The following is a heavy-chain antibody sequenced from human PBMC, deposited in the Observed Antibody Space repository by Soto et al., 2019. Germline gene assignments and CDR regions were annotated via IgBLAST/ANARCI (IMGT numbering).Heavy chain of an antibody. D-gene: IGHD1-26*01. CDR1: GFTFSNFG. CDR3: VKDVAYSGRYYFDY. Sequence: QVQLVESGGGVVQPGRSLRLSCAASGFTFSNFGMHWVRQAPGKGLECVALISNHGTEKYYLDSVKGRFTISRDNSNNTLYLQMNSLRAENTEVYYCVKDVAYSGRYYFDYWGQGPLVTVSS. CDR2: ISNHGTEK. V-gene: IGHV3-30*18. J-gene: IGHJ4*02.